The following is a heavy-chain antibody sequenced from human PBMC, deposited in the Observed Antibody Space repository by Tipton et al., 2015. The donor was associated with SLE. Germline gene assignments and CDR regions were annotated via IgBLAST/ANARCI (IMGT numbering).Heavy chain of an antibody. Sequence: QVQLVQSGGGVVQPGGSLRLSCAASGFTFSSYGMHWVRQAPGKGLEWGAFIRIDGSNKYYADSVKGRFTISRDNSKNTLYLQMNSLRAEDTAVYYCAREKWELAGHDAFDIWGQGTMVTVSS. CDR1: GFTFSSYG. J-gene: IGHJ3*02. CDR2: IRIDGSNK. CDR3: AREKWELAGHDAFDI. V-gene: IGHV3-30*02. D-gene: IGHD1-26*01.